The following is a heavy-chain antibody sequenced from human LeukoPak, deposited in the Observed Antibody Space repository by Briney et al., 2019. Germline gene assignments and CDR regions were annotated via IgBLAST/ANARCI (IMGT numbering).Heavy chain of an antibody. J-gene: IGHJ5*02. Sequence: SQTLSLTCTVSGGSISSGSYYWSWIRQPAGKGLEWIGRIYTSGSTNYNPSLKSRVTISVDTSKNQSSLKLTSVTAADTAFYYCARGNDFYGSGRQSYFDPWGQGTLVTVSS. V-gene: IGHV4-61*02. CDR3: ARGNDFYGSGRQSYFDP. CDR2: IYTSGST. CDR1: GGSISSGSYY. D-gene: IGHD3-10*01.